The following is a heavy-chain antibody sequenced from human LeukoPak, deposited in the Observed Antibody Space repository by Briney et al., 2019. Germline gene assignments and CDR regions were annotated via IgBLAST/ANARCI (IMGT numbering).Heavy chain of an antibody. J-gene: IGHJ4*02. D-gene: IGHD3-22*01. CDR3: ASPSYYDSSGYYAARSFDC. CDR1: GGTFSSYA. V-gene: IGHV1-69*13. Sequence: ASVKVSCKASGGTFSSYAISWVRQAPGQGLEWMGGIIPIFGTANYAQKFQGRVTITADESTSTAYMELSSLRSEDTAVYYCASPSYYDSSGYYAARSFDCWGQGTLVTVSS. CDR2: IIPIFGTA.